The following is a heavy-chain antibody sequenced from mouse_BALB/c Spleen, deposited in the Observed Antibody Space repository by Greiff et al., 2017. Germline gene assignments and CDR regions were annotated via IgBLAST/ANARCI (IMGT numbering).Heavy chain of an antibody. V-gene: IGHV5-6*01. Sequence: EVMLVESGGDLVKPGGSLKLSCAASGFTFSSYGMSWVRQTPDKRLEWVATISSGGSYTYYPDSVKGRFTISRDNAKNTLYLQMSSLKSEDTAMYYCARYYGNYDAMDYWGQGTSVTVSS. CDR3: ARYYGNYDAMDY. D-gene: IGHD2-1*01. J-gene: IGHJ4*01. CDR1: GFTFSSYG. CDR2: ISSGGSYT.